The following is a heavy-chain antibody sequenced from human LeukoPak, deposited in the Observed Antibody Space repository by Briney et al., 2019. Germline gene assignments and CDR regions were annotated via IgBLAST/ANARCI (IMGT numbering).Heavy chain of an antibody. CDR2: ISAYNGNT. V-gene: IGHV1-18*01. J-gene: IGHJ4*02. Sequence: VASVKVSCKASGYTFTSHGLSWARQAPGQGLEWMGWISAYNGNTNYAQKLQGRVTMTTDTSTSTAYMELRSLRSDDTAVYYCARVNGDYTFDYWGQGTLVTVSS. D-gene: IGHD4-17*01. CDR3: ARVNGDYTFDY. CDR1: GYTFTSHG.